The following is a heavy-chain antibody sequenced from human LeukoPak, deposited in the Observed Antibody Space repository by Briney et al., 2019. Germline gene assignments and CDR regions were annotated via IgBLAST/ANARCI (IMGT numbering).Heavy chain of an antibody. CDR3: TKDRIVGATGYYYGMDV. V-gene: IGHV3-7*01. J-gene: IGHJ6*02. CDR2: VNRDGSET. CDR1: GFALSSHW. Sequence: GGSLRLSCAASGFALSSHWMTWVRQVPGRGPEWVANVNRDGSETYYLDSVKGRFTISKDNSKNTLYLQMNSLRAEDTAVYYCTKDRIVGATGYYYGMDVWGQGTTVTVSS. D-gene: IGHD1-26*01.